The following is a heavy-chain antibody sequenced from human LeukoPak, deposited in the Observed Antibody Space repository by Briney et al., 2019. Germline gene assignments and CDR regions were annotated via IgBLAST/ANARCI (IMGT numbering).Heavy chain of an antibody. CDR3: ARDLQFLLLMGEIDY. Sequence: GGSLRLSRAASGFTLNNYGIHWVRQAPGKGLEWVAYMRSDETIKYYADSVKGRFTMSRDNSKNTLFLQMNSLRAEDTAVYYCARDLQFLLLMGEIDYWGQGTLVTVSS. V-gene: IGHV3-30*02. D-gene: IGHD2-2*01. CDR2: MRSDETIK. J-gene: IGHJ4*02. CDR1: GFTLNNYG.